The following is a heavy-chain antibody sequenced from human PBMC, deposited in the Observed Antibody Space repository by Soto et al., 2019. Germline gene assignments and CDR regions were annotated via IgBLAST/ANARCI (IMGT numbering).Heavy chain of an antibody. J-gene: IGHJ6*02. CDR2: IDPSDSYT. Sequence: GESLKISCKGSGYSFTSYWISWVRQMPGKGLEWMGRIDPSDSYTNYSPSFQGHVTISADKSISTAYLQWISLKASDTAMYYCARYIFAGYGDPTDGMDVWGQGTTVTVSS. V-gene: IGHV5-10-1*01. D-gene: IGHD4-17*01. CDR3: ARYIFAGYGDPTDGMDV. CDR1: GYSFTSYW.